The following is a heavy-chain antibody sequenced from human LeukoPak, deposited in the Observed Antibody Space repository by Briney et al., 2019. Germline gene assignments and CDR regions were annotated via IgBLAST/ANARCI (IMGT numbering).Heavy chain of an antibody. D-gene: IGHD5-12*01. CDR2: IYSGGST. Sequence: GGSLRLSCAASGFTVSSNYMSWVRQAPGKGLKWVSVIYSGGSTYYADSVKGRFTISKDNSKNTLYLQMNSLRAEDTAVYYCARDLYVDIVAPSGMDVWGQGTAVTVSS. J-gene: IGHJ6*02. CDR1: GFTVSSNY. V-gene: IGHV3-66*01. CDR3: ARDLYVDIVAPSGMDV.